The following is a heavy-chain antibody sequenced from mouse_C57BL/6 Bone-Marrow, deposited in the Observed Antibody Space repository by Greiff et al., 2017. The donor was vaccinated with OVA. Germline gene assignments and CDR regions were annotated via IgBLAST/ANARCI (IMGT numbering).Heavy chain of an antibody. CDR2: IYPSDSET. J-gene: IGHJ4*01. CDR3: ARCGWDPAMEY. V-gene: IGHV1-61*01. Sequence: QVQLQQPGAELVRPGSSVKLSCKASGYTFTSYWMDWVKQRPGQGLEWIGNIYPSDSETHYNQKFKDKATLTVDKSSSTAYMQLSSLTSEDSAVYYCARCGWDPAMEYWGQGTSVTVSS. D-gene: IGHD4-1*01. CDR1: GYTFTSYW.